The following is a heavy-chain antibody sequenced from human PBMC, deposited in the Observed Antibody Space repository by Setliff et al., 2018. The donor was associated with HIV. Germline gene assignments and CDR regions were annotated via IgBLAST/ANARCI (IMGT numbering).Heavy chain of an antibody. V-gene: IGHV1-2*06. D-gene: IGHD3-22*01. CDR1: GYTLSGND. Sequence: ASVKVSCKASGYTLSGNDVQWVRQAPGQGLEWMGRITPNNGATTYAPKFQGRVTMTRDTSIRTAYMELTELTNDDTALYYCSKLDYYDYSGSWARKVAIDFWGRGTMVTVSS. CDR2: ITPNNGAT. J-gene: IGHJ3*01. CDR3: SKLDYYDYSGSWARKVAIDF.